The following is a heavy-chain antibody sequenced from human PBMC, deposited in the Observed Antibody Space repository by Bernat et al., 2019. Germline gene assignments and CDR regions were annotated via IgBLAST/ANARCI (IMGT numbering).Heavy chain of an antibody. CDR2: INPNSGGT. Sequence: QVQLVQSGAEVKKPGASVKVSCKASGYIFTGYYMHWVRQAPGQGLEWMGWINPNSGGTNYAQKFQGWVTMTRETSISTAYMELSRRRSDDTAVYYWAREGGAGAYYYYGMDVWGQGTTVTVSS. CDR3: AREGGAGAYYYYGMDV. D-gene: IGHD3-10*01. V-gene: IGHV1-2*04. J-gene: IGHJ6*02. CDR1: GYIFTGYY.